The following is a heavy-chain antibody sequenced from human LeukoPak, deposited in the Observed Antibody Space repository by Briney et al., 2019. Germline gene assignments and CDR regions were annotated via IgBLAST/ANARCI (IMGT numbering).Heavy chain of an antibody. CDR1: GLNFSSLW. CDR2: IREDGSEK. V-gene: IGHV3-7*01. J-gene: IGHJ4*02. D-gene: IGHD2-15*01. Sequence: GGSLRLSCLASGLNFSSLWMNWVRQAPGKGLEWVANIREDGSEKFYVDSVKGRFTISRDNAKNSLYLQMNSLRAEDTAIYYCVVAPDYWGQGTLVTVSS. CDR3: VVAPDY.